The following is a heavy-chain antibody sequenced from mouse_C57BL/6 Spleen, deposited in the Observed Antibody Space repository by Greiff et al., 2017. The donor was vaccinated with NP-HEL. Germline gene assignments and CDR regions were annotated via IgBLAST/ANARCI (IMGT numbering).Heavy chain of an antibody. CDR3: ARSGYYGSSYGDFYYAMDY. J-gene: IGHJ4*01. Sequence: VQLQQSGAELMKPGASVKLSCKATGYTFTGYWIEWVKQRPGHGLEWIGEILPGSGSTNYNEKFKGKATFTADTSSNTAYMQLISLTSEDSAVYFCARSGYYGSSYGDFYYAMDYWGQGTSVTVSS. CDR2: ILPGSGST. CDR1: GYTFTGYW. V-gene: IGHV1-9*01. D-gene: IGHD1-1*01.